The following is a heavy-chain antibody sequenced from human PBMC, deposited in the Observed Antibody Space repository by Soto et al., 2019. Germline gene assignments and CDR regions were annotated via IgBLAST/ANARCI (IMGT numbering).Heavy chain of an antibody. CDR3: TRDRGPPVTHGYDS. CDR1: GGSVTSGGYY. V-gene: IGHV4-31*03. CDR2: IYSSGDT. J-gene: IGHJ5*01. Sequence: QVQLQESGPGLVRPSQTLSLTCTVSGGSVTSGGYYWSWIRHCPGRGLEWIGYIYSSGDTNYNPSLNSRVPMSVETSKNQFSLQLTSVTVADTAIYYCTRDRGPPVTHGYDSWGQGILVTVSS.